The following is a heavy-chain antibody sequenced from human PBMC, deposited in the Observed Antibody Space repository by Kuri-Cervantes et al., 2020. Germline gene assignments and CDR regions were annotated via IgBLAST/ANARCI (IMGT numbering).Heavy chain of an antibody. D-gene: IGHD3-10*01. Sequence: LSLTCAASGFTFSSYGMHWVRQAPGKGLEWVAYIASSGENIKYADSVKSRFTISRDNTKNSLYLQMHSLRAEDTAIYYCARLRNSPRGGEFDYWGQGTLVTVSS. CDR2: IASSGENI. CDR1: GFTFSSYG. V-gene: IGHV3-48*03. CDR3: ARLRNSPRGGEFDY. J-gene: IGHJ4*02.